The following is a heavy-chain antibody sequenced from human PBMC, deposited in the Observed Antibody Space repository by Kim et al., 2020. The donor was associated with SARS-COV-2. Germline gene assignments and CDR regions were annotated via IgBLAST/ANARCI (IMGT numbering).Heavy chain of an antibody. CDR3: ARGRWFDP. V-gene: IGHV1-18*01. Sequence: NGNTNYAQKLQCRVTMTTDTSTSTAYMELRSLSSDDTAVYYCARGRWFDPWGQGTLVTVSS. CDR2: NGNT. J-gene: IGHJ5*02.